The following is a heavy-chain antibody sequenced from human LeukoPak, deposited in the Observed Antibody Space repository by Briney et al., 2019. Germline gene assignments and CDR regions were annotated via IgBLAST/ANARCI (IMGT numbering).Heavy chain of an antibody. D-gene: IGHD4-11*01. CDR2: INNDGSST. CDR3: ASRLQSTGGFDC. J-gene: IGHJ4*02. V-gene: IGHV3-74*01. CDR1: GFTFSDYN. Sequence: PGGSLRLSCAASGFTFSDYNMNWVRQAPGKGLVWVSRINNDGSSTSYADSVKGRFTISRDNAKNTLYLQMNSLRAEDTAVYYCASRLQSTGGFDCWGQGTLVTVSS.